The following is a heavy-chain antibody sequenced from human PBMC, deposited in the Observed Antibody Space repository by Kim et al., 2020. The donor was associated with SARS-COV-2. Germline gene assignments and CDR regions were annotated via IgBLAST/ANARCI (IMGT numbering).Heavy chain of an antibody. V-gene: IGHV4-39*01. Sequence: SETLSLTCTVSGGSISSSSYYWGWIRQPPGKGREWIGSIYYSGSTYYNPSLKSRVTISVDTSKNQFSLKLSSVTAADTAGYYCARHRKIAAAIDAFDIWGQGTMVTVSS. CDR2: IYYSGST. CDR3: ARHRKIAAAIDAFDI. D-gene: IGHD6-13*01. J-gene: IGHJ3*02. CDR1: GGSISSSSYY.